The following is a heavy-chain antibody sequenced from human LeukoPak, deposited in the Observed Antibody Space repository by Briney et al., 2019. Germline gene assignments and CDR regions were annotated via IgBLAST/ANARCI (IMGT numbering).Heavy chain of an antibody. CDR2: IYYSGST. V-gene: IGHV4-59*01. D-gene: IGHD6-6*01. J-gene: IGHJ4*02. CDR1: GGSISSYY. Sequence: SETLSLTCTVSGGSISSYYWSWIRQPPGKGLEWIGYIYYSGSTNYNPSLKSRVTISVDTSKNQFSLKLSSVTAADTAVYYCAKGIAARRGRYYFDYWGQGTLVTVSS. CDR3: AKGIAARRGRYYFDY.